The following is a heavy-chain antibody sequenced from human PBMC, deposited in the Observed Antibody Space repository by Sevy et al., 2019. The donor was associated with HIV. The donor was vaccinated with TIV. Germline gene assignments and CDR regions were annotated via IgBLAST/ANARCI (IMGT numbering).Heavy chain of an antibody. CDR2: ISGSSTTI. J-gene: IGHJ5*02. Sequence: GGSLRLSCAASGFTFRNYDMHWVRQAPGKGLEWVSYISGSSTTIEHADSVKGRFSISRDNADNSVFLQMNRLRVEDTAVYYCARSLAAAENWFDPWGQGTLVTVSS. V-gene: IGHV3-48*01. CDR1: GFTFRNYD. D-gene: IGHD6-13*01. CDR3: ARSLAAAENWFDP.